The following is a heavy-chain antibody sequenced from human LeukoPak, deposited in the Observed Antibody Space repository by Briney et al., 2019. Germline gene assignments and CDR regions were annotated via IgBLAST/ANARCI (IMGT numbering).Heavy chain of an antibody. D-gene: IGHD6-19*01. J-gene: IGHJ4*02. CDR2: IYYSGST. CDR3: ARTSGWFDC. Sequence: SETLSLTCTVSGGSISSSSYYWGWIRQPPGKGLEWIGSIYYSGSTYYNPSLKSRVTISVDTSKNQFSLKLSSVTAADTAVYYCARTSGWFDCWGQGTLVTVSS. CDR1: GGSISSSSYY. V-gene: IGHV4-39*07.